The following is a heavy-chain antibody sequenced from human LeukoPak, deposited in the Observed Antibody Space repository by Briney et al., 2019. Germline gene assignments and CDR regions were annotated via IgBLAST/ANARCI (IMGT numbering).Heavy chain of an antibody. CDR2: IYYSGST. Sequence: SETLSLTCTVSGVSISSYYWSWIRQPPGKGLEWIGYIYYSGSTNYNPSLKSRVTISVDTSKNQFSLKLSSVTAADTAVYYCARDPTLYCSGGSCYGMDVWGQGTTVTVSS. D-gene: IGHD2-15*01. CDR3: ARDPTLYCSGGSCYGMDV. J-gene: IGHJ6*02. V-gene: IGHV4-59*01. CDR1: GVSISSYY.